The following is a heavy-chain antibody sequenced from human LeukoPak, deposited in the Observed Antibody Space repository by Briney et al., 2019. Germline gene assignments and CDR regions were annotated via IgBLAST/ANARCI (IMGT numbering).Heavy chain of an antibody. V-gene: IGHV4-39*07. D-gene: IGHD6-19*01. CDR2: IYYSGST. CDR3: ARVGSTYSSGLHFDY. J-gene: IGHJ4*02. Sequence: PSETLSLTCTVSGGSISSSSYYWGWIRQPPGKGLEWIGSIYYSGSTYYNPSLKSRVTISVDKSKNQFSLKLSSVTAADTAVYYCARVGSTYSSGLHFDYWGQGTLVTVSS. CDR1: GGSISSSSYY.